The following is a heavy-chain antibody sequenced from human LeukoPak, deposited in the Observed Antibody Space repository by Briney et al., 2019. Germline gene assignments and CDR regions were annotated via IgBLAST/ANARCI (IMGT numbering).Heavy chain of an antibody. CDR1: GFTFSSND. CDR2: ISSSGSTI. D-gene: IGHD6-13*01. CDR3: AKDAAGPEY. J-gene: IGHJ4*02. Sequence: GGSLRLSCAASGFTFSSNDMNWVRQAPGKGLEWVSYISSSGSTIYYADSVKGRFTISRDNSKNTLYLQMNSLRAEDTAVYYCAKDAAGPEYWGQGTLVTVSS. V-gene: IGHV3-48*03.